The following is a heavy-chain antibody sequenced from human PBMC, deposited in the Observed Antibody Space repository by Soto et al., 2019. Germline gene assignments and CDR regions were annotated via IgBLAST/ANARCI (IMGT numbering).Heavy chain of an antibody. J-gene: IGHJ3*02. CDR2: IYYSGST. Sequence: SETLSLTCTVSGGSISSGGYYWSWIRQHPGKGLEWIGYIYYSGSTYYNPSLKSLVTISVDTSKNQFSLKLSSVTAADTAVYYCARDTSAYRVNYGGYHDAFDIWGQGQWSPSPQ. CDR1: GGSISSGGYY. CDR3: ARDTSAYRVNYGGYHDAFDI. V-gene: IGHV4-31*01. D-gene: IGHD4-17*01.